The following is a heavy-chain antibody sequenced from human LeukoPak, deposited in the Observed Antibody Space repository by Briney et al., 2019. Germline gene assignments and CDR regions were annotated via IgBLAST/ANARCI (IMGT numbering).Heavy chain of an antibody. J-gene: IGHJ4*02. Sequence: GGSLRLSCAASGFTFSSYSMNWVRQAPGKGLEWVSSISSSSYIYYADSVQGRFTISRDNAKNSLYLQMNSLRAEDTAVYYCARVYGSGSPHFDYWGQGTLVTVSS. CDR3: ARVYGSGSPHFDY. D-gene: IGHD3-10*01. CDR2: ISSSSYI. CDR1: GFTFSSYS. V-gene: IGHV3-21*01.